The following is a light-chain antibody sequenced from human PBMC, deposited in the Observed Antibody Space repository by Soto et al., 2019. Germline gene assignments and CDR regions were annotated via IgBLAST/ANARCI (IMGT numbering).Light chain of an antibody. V-gene: IGLV1-47*01. CDR3: AACDNFLKGQV. Sequence: QSVLTQPPSASGTPGQRVSISCSGSRSDIGRNYVYSYQQLPGTAPTLLIQRNNERPSGVPERFSGSKSGTSVSLAISGLRSEDRASFYIAACDNFLKGQVXGGGTQLTAL. CDR1: RSDIGRNY. CDR2: RNN. J-gene: IGLJ7*02.